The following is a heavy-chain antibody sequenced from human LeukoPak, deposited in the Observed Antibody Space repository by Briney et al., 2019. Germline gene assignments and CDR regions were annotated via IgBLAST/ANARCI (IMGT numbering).Heavy chain of an antibody. V-gene: IGHV3-23*01. CDR3: AKDVLTAVAGFDY. D-gene: IGHD6-19*01. CDR1: GFTFSSYS. CDR2: ISSSGTTI. J-gene: IGHJ4*02. Sequence: GGSLRLSCAASGFTFSSYSMHWVRQAPGKGLEWVSAISSSGTTIFYADSVKGRFTLSRDNSKNTLYLQMNSLRAEDTAVYYCAKDVLTAVAGFDYWGQGTLVTVSS.